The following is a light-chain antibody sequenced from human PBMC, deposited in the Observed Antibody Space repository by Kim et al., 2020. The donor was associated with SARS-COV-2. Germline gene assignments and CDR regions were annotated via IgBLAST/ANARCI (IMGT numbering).Light chain of an antibody. V-gene: IGKV3-11*01. CDR3: QQRTNRPPLT. Sequence: LSPGEEAPLSCRASQNIYSYLAWYQQKPGQAPRLLIYGASSRASGIPARFRGGGSGTAFTLTISSLEPEDSAVYYCQQRTNRPPLTFGGGTKLEI. CDR1: QNIYSY. J-gene: IGKJ4*01. CDR2: GAS.